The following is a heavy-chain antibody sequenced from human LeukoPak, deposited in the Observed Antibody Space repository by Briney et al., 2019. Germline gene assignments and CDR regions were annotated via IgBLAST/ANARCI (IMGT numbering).Heavy chain of an antibody. CDR3: ARGHCSSTSCPTLGY. J-gene: IGHJ4*02. CDR1: GGTFSSYA. D-gene: IGHD2-2*01. Sequence: SVKVSCKASGGTFSSYAISWVRQAPGQGLEXMGRIIPILGIANYAQKFQGRVTITADKSTSTAYMELSSLRSEDTAVYYCARGHCSSTSCPTLGYWGQGTLVTVSS. V-gene: IGHV1-69*04. CDR2: IIPILGIA.